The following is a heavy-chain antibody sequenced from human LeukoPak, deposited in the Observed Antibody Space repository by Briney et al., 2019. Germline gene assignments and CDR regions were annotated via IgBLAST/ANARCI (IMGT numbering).Heavy chain of an antibody. CDR3: AKDRTGTTGADWFDP. V-gene: IGHV3-53*01. CDR1: GFIVSNNF. D-gene: IGHD1-1*01. CDR2: IYNAGST. Sequence: GGSLRLSCAASGFIVSNNFMTWVRQAPGKGLEWVSIIYNAGSTSYADSVKGRFTISRDNSKNTVYLQMNSLRAEDSAIYYCAKDRTGTTGADWFDPWGQGTLVTVSS. J-gene: IGHJ5*02.